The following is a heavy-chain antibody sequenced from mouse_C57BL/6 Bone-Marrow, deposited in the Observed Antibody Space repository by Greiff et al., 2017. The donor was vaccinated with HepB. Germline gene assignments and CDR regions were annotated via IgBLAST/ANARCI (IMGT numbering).Heavy chain of an antibody. J-gene: IGHJ2*01. V-gene: IGHV1-54*01. D-gene: IGHD2-10*01. CDR1: GYAFTNYL. CDR2: INPGSGGT. CDR3: AREKGLLWFDY. Sequence: QVQLQQSGAELVRPGPSVKVSCKASGYAFTNYLIEWVKQRPGQGLEWIGVINPGSGGTNYNEKFKGKATLTADKSSSTAYMQLSSLTSEDSAVYFCAREKGLLWFDYWGQGTTLTVSS.